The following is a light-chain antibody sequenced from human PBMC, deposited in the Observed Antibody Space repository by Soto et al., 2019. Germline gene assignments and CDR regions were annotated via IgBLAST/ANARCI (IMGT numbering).Light chain of an antibody. CDR3: CSYAGVRSYVI. V-gene: IGLV2-23*01. CDR1: SNDVGGYNL. Sequence: QSALTQPVSLSGSLGQSITISCTGTSNDVGGYNLVSWYQQHPGKAPKLLIYEATKRPSGVSNRFSGYKSGNTASLTISGLQADDEADYFCCSYAGVRSYVIFGGGTKVTVL. J-gene: IGLJ2*01. CDR2: EAT.